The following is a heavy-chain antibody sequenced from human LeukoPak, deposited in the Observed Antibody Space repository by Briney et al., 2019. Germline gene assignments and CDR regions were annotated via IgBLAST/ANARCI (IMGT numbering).Heavy chain of an antibody. CDR1: GGTFSSYA. Sequence: SVKVSCNASGGTFSSYAISWVRQAPGQGLEWMGRIIPIFGIANYAQKFQGRVTITADKSTSTAYMELSSLRSEDTGVYYCARDSASSSGWFDYWGQGTLVTVSS. CDR3: ARDSASSSGWFDY. V-gene: IGHV1-69*04. CDR2: IIPIFGIA. J-gene: IGHJ4*02. D-gene: IGHD6-19*01.